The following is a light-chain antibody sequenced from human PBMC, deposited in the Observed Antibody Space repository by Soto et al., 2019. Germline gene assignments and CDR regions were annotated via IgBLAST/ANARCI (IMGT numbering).Light chain of an antibody. V-gene: IGKV3-20*01. CDR1: QSVSSNF. CDR3: QQYNSSPRT. Sequence: EIVLTQSPGTLSLSPGARAPLSCRASQSVSSNFLAWYQQKPGQAPRLLIYGASTRATGIPDRFSGSGSGTDFTLTVSRLEPEDFAVYYCQQYNSSPRTFGQGTKVDI. CDR2: GAS. J-gene: IGKJ1*01.